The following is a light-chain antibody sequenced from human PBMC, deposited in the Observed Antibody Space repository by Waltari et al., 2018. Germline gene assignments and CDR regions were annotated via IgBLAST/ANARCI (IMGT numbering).Light chain of an antibody. CDR3: QKYDRVPYT. Sequence: DIQMTQSPSSLSASVGERVTITCRASQDISNSLAWYQQKPGKVPKLLISAASTLQTGVPSRFSGSGSGTDFTLTIGSLQPEDVATYYCQKYDRVPYTFGQGTKLEIK. V-gene: IGKV1-27*01. CDR1: QDISNS. CDR2: AAS. J-gene: IGKJ2*01.